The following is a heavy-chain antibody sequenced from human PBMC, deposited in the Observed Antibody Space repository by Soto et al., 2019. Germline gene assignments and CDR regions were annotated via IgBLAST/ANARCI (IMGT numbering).Heavy chain of an antibody. CDR3: ARIITTTYYYGMDV. D-gene: IGHD1-1*01. CDR2: IDWDDDK. J-gene: IGHJ6*02. CDR1: GFSLSTSGMC. V-gene: IGHV2-70*01. Sequence: GSGPTLVNPTQTLTLTCTFSGFSLSTSGMCVSWIRQPPGKALEWLALIDWDDDKYYSTSLKTRLTISKDTSKNQVVLTMTNMDPVDTATYYCARIITTTYYYGMDVWCQGTTVTVSS.